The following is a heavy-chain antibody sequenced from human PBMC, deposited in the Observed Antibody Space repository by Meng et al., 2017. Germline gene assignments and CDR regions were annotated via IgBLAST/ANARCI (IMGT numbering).Heavy chain of an antibody. J-gene: IGHJ4*02. Sequence: VRLVESGGGVVQPGRSLRLSCAASGFTFSSYAMHWVRQAPGKGLEWVAVISYDGSNKYYADSVKGRFTISRDNSKNTLYLQMNSLRAEDTAVYYCAREGVEVRGVSLDYWGQGTLVTVSS. D-gene: IGHD3-10*01. V-gene: IGHV3-30*01. CDR1: GFTFSSYA. CDR2: ISYDGSNK. CDR3: AREGVEVRGVSLDY.